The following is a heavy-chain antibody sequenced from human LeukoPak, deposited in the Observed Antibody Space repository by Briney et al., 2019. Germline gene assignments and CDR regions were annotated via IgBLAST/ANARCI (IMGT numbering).Heavy chain of an antibody. Sequence: GGSLRLSCAASGFTFSSYAMSWVRQAPGKGLEWVANIKQDGSEKYYVDSVKGRFTISRDNAKNSLYLQMNSLRAEDTAVYYCAREKEQWLDDAFDIWGQGTMVTVSS. CDR3: AREKEQWLDDAFDI. V-gene: IGHV3-7*01. CDR2: IKQDGSEK. D-gene: IGHD6-19*01. J-gene: IGHJ3*02. CDR1: GFTFSSYA.